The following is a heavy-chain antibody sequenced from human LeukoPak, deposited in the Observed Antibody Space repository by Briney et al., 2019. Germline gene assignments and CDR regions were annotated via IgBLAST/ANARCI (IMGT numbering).Heavy chain of an antibody. J-gene: IGHJ5*02. CDR2: IYYSGST. CDR1: GGSISSYY. CDR3: ARRLFLWFDP. V-gene: IGHV4-59*08. Sequence: SETLSLTCTVSGGSISSYYWSWIRQPPGKGLEWIGYIYYSGSTNYNPSLKSRVTISVDTSKNQFSLKLSSVTAADTAVYYCARRLFLWFDPWGQGTLVTVSS.